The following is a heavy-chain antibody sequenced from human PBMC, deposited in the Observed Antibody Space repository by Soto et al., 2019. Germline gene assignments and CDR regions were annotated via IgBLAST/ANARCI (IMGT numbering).Heavy chain of an antibody. D-gene: IGHD5-18*01. CDR1: GGSFSGYY. J-gene: IGHJ4*02. CDR3: ARGSLIQPNYFDY. Sequence: QVQLQQWGAGLLKPSETLSLTCAVYGGSFSGYYWSWIRQPPGKGLEWIGEINHSGSTNYNPSLKSRVTISVDTSKNQFSLKLSSVTAADTAVYYCARGSLIQPNYFDYWGQGTLVTVSS. CDR2: INHSGST. V-gene: IGHV4-34*01.